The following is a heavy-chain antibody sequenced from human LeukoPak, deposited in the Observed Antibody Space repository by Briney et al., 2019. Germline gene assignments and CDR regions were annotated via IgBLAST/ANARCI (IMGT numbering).Heavy chain of an antibody. Sequence: SETLSLTCTVSGGSISSYYWSWIRQPPGKGLEWIGYIYYSGSTNYNPSLKSRVTISVDTSKNQFSLKLSSVTAADTAVYYCARDLYYRGQGTLVTVSS. J-gene: IGHJ4*02. V-gene: IGHV4-59*01. CDR2: IYYSGST. CDR1: GGSISSYY. CDR3: ARDLYY.